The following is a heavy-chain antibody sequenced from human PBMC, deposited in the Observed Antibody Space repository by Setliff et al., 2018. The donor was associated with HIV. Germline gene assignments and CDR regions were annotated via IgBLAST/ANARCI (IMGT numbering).Heavy chain of an antibody. J-gene: IGHJ3*02. CDR1: GYTFINFG. V-gene: IGHV1-18*04. Sequence: VASVKVSCKASGYTFINFGITWVRQAPGQGLEWVGCISGYNGNTKYAQNVQGRVTMTTDTSTSTAYMELRSLRYDDTAVYYCARGGGGYYYVGAVDIWGQGTVVTVSS. CDR2: ISGYNGNT. CDR3: ARGGGGYYYVGAVDI. D-gene: IGHD3-22*01.